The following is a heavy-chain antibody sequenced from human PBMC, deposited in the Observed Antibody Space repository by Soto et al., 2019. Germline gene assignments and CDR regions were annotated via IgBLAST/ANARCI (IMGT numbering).Heavy chain of an antibody. V-gene: IGHV3-23*01. Sequence: GSVRVSCAPSAYTFSSYAMSCVRQDPGKEQERASATTLSGCSTYYADSVKGRFTISRDNSKNTLYLQMNSLRAEDTAVYYCAKDMRGSCWGVYWYYGMDVWGQGNTVAVCS. J-gene: IGHJ6*02. CDR1: AYTFSSYA. CDR2: TTLSGCST. D-gene: IGHD3-16*01. CDR3: AKDMRGSCWGVYWYYGMDV.